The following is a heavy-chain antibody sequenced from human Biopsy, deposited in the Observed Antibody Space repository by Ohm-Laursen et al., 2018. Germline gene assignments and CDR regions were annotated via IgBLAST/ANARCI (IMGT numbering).Heavy chain of an antibody. V-gene: IGHV3-7*01. CDR2: INPDGSVK. D-gene: IGHD3-10*01. CDR3: ARSRGSSGIATIYYYGMDV. CDR1: GFMFSASW. Sequence: GSLRLSCAASGFMFSASWMSWVRQAPGKGLEWVANINPDGSVKYFADSVKGRFTISRDNAENSLYLQMNSLRAEDTAVYYCARSRGSSGIATIYYYGMDVWGQGTTVTVSS. J-gene: IGHJ6*02.